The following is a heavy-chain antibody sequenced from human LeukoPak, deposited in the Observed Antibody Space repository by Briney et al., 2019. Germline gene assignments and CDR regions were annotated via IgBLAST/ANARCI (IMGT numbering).Heavy chain of an antibody. V-gene: IGHV4-39*07. J-gene: IGHJ4*02. CDR2: ISYGGSA. Sequence: PSETLSLTCTVSGGSISSSRDFWGWIRQPPGRGLEWIGTISYGGSAYYNPSLKSRVTISLDTSKNQFSLKLSSVTAADTAVYYCARASTSMYYFDFWGQGSLVTVSS. D-gene: IGHD2-2*01. CDR3: ARASTSMYYFDF. CDR1: GGSISSSRDF.